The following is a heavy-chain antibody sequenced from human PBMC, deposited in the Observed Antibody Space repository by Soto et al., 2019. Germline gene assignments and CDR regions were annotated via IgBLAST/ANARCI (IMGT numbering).Heavy chain of an antibody. D-gene: IGHD4-4*01. J-gene: IGHJ6*02. CDR2: MNPNSGNT. V-gene: IGHV1-8*01. CDR3: ASSYSNYALIDYYYYGMDV. Sequence: GASVKVSCKASGYTFTSYYINWVRQATGQGLEWMGWMNPNSGNTGYAQKFQGRVTMTRNTSVSTAYMELSSLRSEDTAVYYCASSYSNYALIDYYYYGMDVWGQGTTVTVSS. CDR1: GYTFTSYY.